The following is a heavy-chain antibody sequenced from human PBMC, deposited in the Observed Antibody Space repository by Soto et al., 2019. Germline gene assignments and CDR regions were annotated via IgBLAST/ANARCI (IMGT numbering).Heavy chain of an antibody. Sequence: SETLSLTCAVYGGSFSGYYWSWIRQPPGKGLEWIGEINHSGSTNYNPSLKSRVTISVDTSKNQFSLKLSSVTAADTAVYYCGRGTSPTYYYDSSGYSLFDYWGQGTLVTVSS. J-gene: IGHJ4*02. D-gene: IGHD3-22*01. CDR2: INHSGST. CDR3: GRGTSPTYYYDSSGYSLFDY. CDR1: GGSFSGYY. V-gene: IGHV4-34*01.